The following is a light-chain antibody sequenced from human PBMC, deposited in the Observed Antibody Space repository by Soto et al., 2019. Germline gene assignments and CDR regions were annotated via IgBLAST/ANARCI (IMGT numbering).Light chain of an antibody. CDR3: QKLKGGFT. Sequence: DSRMTQXPXSLXSXXXGRCTXXCGASQGISSYLAWYKQKPGKAPKLLIYAASTLQSGVPSRFSGSGSGTEFTLTISSLQPEDFATYYCQKLKGGFTFGPGPRWIS. CDR1: QGISSY. V-gene: IGKV1-9*01. CDR2: AAS. J-gene: IGKJ3*01.